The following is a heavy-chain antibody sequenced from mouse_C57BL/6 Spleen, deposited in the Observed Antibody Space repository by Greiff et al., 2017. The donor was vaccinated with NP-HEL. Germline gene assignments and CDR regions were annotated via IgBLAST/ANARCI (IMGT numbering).Heavy chain of an antibody. V-gene: IGHV1-82*01. D-gene: IGHD2-1*01. CDR3: AREGGYGNYGFAY. CDR1: GYAFSSSW. J-gene: IGHJ3*01. CDR2: IYPGDGDT. Sequence: QVQLKESGPELVKPGASVKISCKASGYAFSSSWMNWVKQRPGKGLEWIGRIYPGDGDTNYNGKFKGKATLTADKSSSTAYMQLSSLTSEDSAVYFGAREGGYGNYGFAYWGQGTLVTVSA.